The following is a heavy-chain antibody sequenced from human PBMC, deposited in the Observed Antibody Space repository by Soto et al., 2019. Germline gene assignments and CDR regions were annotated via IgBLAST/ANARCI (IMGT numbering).Heavy chain of an antibody. J-gene: IGHJ4*02. Sequence: SETLSLTCTVSGYSISSGYYWGWIRQPPGKGLEWIGSVYHSGSTYYAPSLKSRVTISVDTSKNQFSLKLRSVTAADTAVYYCTRDHMGGVGTNTGEALDDYWGQGTLVTVSS. V-gene: IGHV4-38-2*02. CDR3: TRDHMGGVGTNTGEALDDY. CDR2: VYHSGST. CDR1: GYSISSGYY. D-gene: IGHD1-26*01.